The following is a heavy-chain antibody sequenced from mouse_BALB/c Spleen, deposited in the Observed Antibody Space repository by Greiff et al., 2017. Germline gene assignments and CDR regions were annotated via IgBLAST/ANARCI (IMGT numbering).Heavy chain of an antibody. J-gene: IGHJ2*01. CDR1: GFSLTGYG. V-gene: IGHV2-6-7*01. D-gene: IGHD1-2*01. CDR2: IWGDGST. Sequence: QVQLQQSGPGLVAPSQSLSITCTVSGFSLTGYGVNWVRQPPGKGLEWLGMIWGDGSTDYNSALKSRLSISKDNSKSQVFLKMNSLQTDDTARYYCARESNSLLRLRGFDYWGQGTTLTVSS. CDR3: ARESNSLLRLRGFDY.